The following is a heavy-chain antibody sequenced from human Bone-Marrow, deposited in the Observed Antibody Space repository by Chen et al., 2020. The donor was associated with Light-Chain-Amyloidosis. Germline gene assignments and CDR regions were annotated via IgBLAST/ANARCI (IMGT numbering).Heavy chain of an antibody. J-gene: IGHJ4*02. D-gene: IGHD3-3*01. CDR3: ARELAGITIFGVVTAPDY. V-gene: IGHV1-2*02. Sequence: QVQLAQSGAEVKKPGASVKVSCKASGYTFTGYYIHWVRQAPGQGLEWMGWINPNSGGTNYAQNFQGRVTMTRDTSISTAYMELSRLRFDDTAVYYCARELAGITIFGVVTAPDYWGQGTLVTCLL. CDR1: GYTFTGYY. CDR2: INPNSGGT.